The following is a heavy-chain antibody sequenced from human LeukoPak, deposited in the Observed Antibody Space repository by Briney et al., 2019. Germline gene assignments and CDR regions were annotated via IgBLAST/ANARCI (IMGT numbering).Heavy chain of an antibody. CDR2: ISGRGDNT. D-gene: IGHD6-13*01. J-gene: IGHJ4*02. CDR1: GFTFSGYA. CDR3: ASAAGPFDH. Sequence: PGGSLRLSCAAAGFTFSGYAMTWVRQAPGKGLEWVSGISGRGDNTYYADSVKGRFTISRDNSKNTVYLQMNTLRADDTAVYFCASAAGPFDHSGQGTLVTVSS. V-gene: IGHV3-23*01.